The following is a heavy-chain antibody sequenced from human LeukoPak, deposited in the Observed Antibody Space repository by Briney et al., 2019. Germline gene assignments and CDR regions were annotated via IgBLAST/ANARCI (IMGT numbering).Heavy chain of an antibody. D-gene: IGHD4-17*01. CDR3: ARDTYGDYPYYFDY. CDR2: IIPILGIA. J-gene: IGHJ4*02. CDR1: GYTFTGYY. V-gene: IGHV1-69*04. Sequence: ASVKVSCKASGYTFTGYYMHWVRQAPGQGLEWMGRIIPILGIANYAQKFQGRVTITADKSTSTAYMELSSLRSEDTAVYYCARDTYGDYPYYFDYWGQGTLVTVSS.